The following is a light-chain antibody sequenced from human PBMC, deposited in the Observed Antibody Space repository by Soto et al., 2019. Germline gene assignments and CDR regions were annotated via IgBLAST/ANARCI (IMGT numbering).Light chain of an antibody. V-gene: IGLV2-8*01. CDR1: SSDVGGYNY. J-gene: IGLJ1*01. Sequence: LTQPPSASGSPGQSVTISCTGTSSDVGGYNYVSWYQQHPGKAPKLMIYEVSKRPSGVPDRFSGSKSCNTASLTVSGLQAEDEADYYCSSYGGSIYVFGTGTKVTVL. CDR3: SSYGGSIYV. CDR2: EVS.